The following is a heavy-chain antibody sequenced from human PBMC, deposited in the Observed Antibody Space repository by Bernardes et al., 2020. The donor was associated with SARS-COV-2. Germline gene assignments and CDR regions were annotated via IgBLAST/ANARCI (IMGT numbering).Heavy chain of an antibody. V-gene: IGHV4-39*01. CDR3: ARHSEGQSDYDLWSGLCLNWFAP. J-gene: IGHJ5*02. CDR2: IYCGGIT. CDR1: GVSVSSSSYF. Sequence: SETLSLTCTVSGVSVSSSSYFWGWLRQPPGKGLEWNGSIYCGGITYYNPFLKSRATIAVDTSKNQFSLQLTSVTAADTAMYYWARHSEGQSDYDLWSGLCLNWFAPWGQGTLVTVSS. D-gene: IGHD3-3*01.